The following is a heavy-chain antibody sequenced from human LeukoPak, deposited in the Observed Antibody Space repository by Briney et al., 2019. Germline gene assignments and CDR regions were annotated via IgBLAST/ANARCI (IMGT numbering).Heavy chain of an antibody. D-gene: IGHD4-17*01. J-gene: IGHJ4*02. CDR2: ISSSSSTI. CDR3: AKIPMTTVTPFDY. Sequence: GGSLRLSCAASGFTFSSYSMNWVRQAPGKGLEWVPYISSSSSTIYYADSVKGRFTISRDNSKNTLYLQMNSLRAEDTAVNYCAKIPMTTVTPFDYWGQGTLVTVSS. V-gene: IGHV3-48*01. CDR1: GFTFSSYS.